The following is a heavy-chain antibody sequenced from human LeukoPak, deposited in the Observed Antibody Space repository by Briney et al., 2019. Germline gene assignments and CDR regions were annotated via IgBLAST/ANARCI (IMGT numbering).Heavy chain of an antibody. CDR1: GVSISSGDYY. CDR3: AREVGYCTNGVCYQLDY. CDR2: IYYSGST. J-gene: IGHJ4*01. V-gene: IGHV4-30-4*08. Sequence: SETLSLTCTVSGVSISSGDYYWSWLRQRPGKGLEWIGYIYYSGSTYYNPSLKSRITISVDTSKNQFSLKLSSVTAADTAVYYCAREVGYCTNGVCYQLDYWGQGTLVTVSS. D-gene: IGHD2-8*01.